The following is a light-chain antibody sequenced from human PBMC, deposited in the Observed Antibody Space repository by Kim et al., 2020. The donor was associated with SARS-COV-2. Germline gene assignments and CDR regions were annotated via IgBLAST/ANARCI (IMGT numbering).Light chain of an antibody. V-gene: IGLV4-69*01. Sequence: SLGASVQLTRTLNRWHRYYALPWHQQQPANGPRYLIQVNSDGTHTKGDVIPDRFSCSSSPAERYLPISSLRSEDEADYYCQTGRVFGGGTQLTVL. J-gene: IGLJ3*02. CDR2: VNSDGTH. CDR1: RWHRYYA. CDR3: QTGRV.